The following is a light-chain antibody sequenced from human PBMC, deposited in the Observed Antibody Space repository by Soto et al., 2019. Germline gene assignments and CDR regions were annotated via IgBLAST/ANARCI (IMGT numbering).Light chain of an antibody. V-gene: IGKV3-20*01. CDR3: QQYDNFPQT. CDR1: ETLGRNY. Sequence: ETLLTQSPGTLSLSPGERATLSCRATETLGRNYLAWYQQKPGQAPRLLIHRIYIRAAGIPDRFSGSASGTDFTLTISRLEPEDFAMYYCQQYDNFPQTSGRGTKVDIK. CDR2: RIY. J-gene: IGKJ1*01.